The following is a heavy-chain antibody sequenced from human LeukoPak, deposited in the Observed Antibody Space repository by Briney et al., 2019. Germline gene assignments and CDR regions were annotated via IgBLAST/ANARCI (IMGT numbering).Heavy chain of an antibody. CDR1: GFTFTKYW. CDR2: IKQDGSDK. D-gene: IGHD2-2*01. V-gene: IGHV3-7*01. CDR3: APWICSTTSCYLVF. J-gene: IGHJ4*02. Sequence: GDSLRLSCAASGFTFTKYWMTWVRQAPGKGLEWVGNIKQDGSDKNYMDSVKGRFTISRDNAKNSLYLQMNSLRAEDTAVYYCAPWICSTTSCYLVFWGQGTLVTVSS.